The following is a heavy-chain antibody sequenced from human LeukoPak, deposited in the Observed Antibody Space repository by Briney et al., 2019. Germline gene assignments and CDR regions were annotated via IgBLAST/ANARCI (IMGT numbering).Heavy chain of an antibody. J-gene: IGHJ4*02. Sequence: SVKVSCKASGGTFSSYAISWVRQAPGQGLEWMGGIIPIFGTANYAQKFQGRVTITTDESTSTAYMELSSLRSEDTAVYYCAVGEYSSSGVFDYWGQGTLVAVSS. D-gene: IGHD6-6*01. CDR2: IIPIFGTA. CDR3: AVGEYSSSGVFDY. V-gene: IGHV1-69*05. CDR1: GGTFSSYA.